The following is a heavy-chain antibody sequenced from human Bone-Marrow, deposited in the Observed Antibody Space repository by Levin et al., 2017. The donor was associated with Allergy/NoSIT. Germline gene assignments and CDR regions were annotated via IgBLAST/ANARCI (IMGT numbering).Heavy chain of an antibody. CDR2: IFSNDEK. CDR1: GFSLSNARMG. D-gene: IGHD5-12*01. V-gene: IGHV2-26*01. J-gene: IGHJ4*02. CDR3: ARIPRYSGYDYLYYFDY. Sequence: SGPTLVKPTETLTLTCTVSGFSLSNARMGVSWIRQPPGKALEWLAHIFSNDEKSYSTSLKSRLTISKDTSKSQVVLTMTNMDPVDTATYYCARIPRYSGYDYLYYFDYWGQGTLVTVSS.